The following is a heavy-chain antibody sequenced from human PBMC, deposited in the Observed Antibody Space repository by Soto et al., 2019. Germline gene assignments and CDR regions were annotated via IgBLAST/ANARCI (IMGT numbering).Heavy chain of an antibody. CDR2: ISYDGSNK. CDR1: GFTFSSYG. Sequence: GRSLRLSCAASGFTFSSYGMHWVRQAPGKGLEWVAVISYDGSNKYYADSVKGRFTISRDNSKNTLYLQMNSLRAEDTAVYYCAKKLGDYYYYMDVWGKGTTVTVSS. J-gene: IGHJ6*03. V-gene: IGHV3-30*18. D-gene: IGHD7-27*01. CDR3: AKKLGDYYYYMDV.